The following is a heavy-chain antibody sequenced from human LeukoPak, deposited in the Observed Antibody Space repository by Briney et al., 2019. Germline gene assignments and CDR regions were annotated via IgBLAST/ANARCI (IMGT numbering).Heavy chain of an antibody. CDR1: GFTFSDYY. J-gene: IGHJ4*02. Sequence: GGSLRLSCAASGFTFSDYYMSWIRQAPGKGLEWVSYISSSSSTIYYAESVKGRFTISRDDSKSTLYLQMNSLRAEDTAVYYCAKASSGWYFDYWGQGTLVTVSS. V-gene: IGHV3-11*01. D-gene: IGHD6-19*01. CDR2: ISSSSSTI. CDR3: AKASSGWYFDY.